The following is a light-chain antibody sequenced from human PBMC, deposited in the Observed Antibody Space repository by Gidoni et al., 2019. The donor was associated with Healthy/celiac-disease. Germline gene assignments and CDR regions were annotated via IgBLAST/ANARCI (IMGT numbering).Light chain of an antibody. CDR2: GAS. CDR3: QQYNNWPPDWT. V-gene: IGKV3-15*01. Sequence: EIVMPQSPATLSVPPGERATLSCRASQSVSSNLAWYQQKPGQAPRLLIYGASTRATGIPARFSGSGSGTEFTLTISSLQSEDFAVYYCQQYNNWPPDWTFGQGTKVEIK. CDR1: QSVSSN. J-gene: IGKJ1*01.